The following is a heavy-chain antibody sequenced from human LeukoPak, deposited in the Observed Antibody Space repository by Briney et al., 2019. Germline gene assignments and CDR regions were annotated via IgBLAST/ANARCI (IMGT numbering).Heavy chain of an antibody. V-gene: IGHV3-30-3*01. J-gene: IGHJ4*02. CDR3: ARQGRVYY. CDR2: ISYDGSNK. Sequence: GGSLRPSCAASGFTFSSYAMHWVRQAPGKGLEWVAVISYDGSNKYYADSVKGRFTISRDNSKNTLDLQMNSLRAEDTAVYYCARQGRVYYWGQGTLVTVSS. CDR1: GFTFSSYA. D-gene: IGHD2/OR15-2a*01.